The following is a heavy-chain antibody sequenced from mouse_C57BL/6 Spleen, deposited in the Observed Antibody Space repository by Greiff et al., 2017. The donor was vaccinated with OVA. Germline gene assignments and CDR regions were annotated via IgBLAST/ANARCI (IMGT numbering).Heavy chain of an antibody. Sequence: QVQLQQPGAELVKPGASVKMSCKASGYTFTSYWITWVKQRPGQGLEWIGDIYPGSGSTNYNEKFKSKATLTVDTSSSTAYMQLSSLTSEDSAVYYCARGDYYGSSPWFAYGGQGTLVTVSA. CDR2: IYPGSGST. CDR1: GYTFTSYW. J-gene: IGHJ3*01. V-gene: IGHV1-55*01. CDR3: ARGDYYGSSPWFAY. D-gene: IGHD1-1*01.